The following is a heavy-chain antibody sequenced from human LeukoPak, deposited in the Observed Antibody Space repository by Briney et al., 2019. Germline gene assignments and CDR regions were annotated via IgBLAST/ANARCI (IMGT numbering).Heavy chain of an antibody. Sequence: ASVKVSCKASGGTFRTYSVTWVRQAPGQGLEWMGGIIPIFGTANYAQKFQGRVTITTDESTSTVYMELSSLRSEDTAVYYCARDRGSSSSQYFDYWGQGTLVTVSS. CDR3: ARDRGSSSSQYFDY. CDR2: IIPIFGTA. V-gene: IGHV1-69*05. CDR1: GGTFRTYS. D-gene: IGHD6-6*01. J-gene: IGHJ4*02.